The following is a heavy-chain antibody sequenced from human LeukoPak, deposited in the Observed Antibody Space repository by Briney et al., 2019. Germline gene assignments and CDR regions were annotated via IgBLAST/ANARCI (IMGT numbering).Heavy chain of an antibody. D-gene: IGHD2-15*01. J-gene: IGHJ5*02. CDR3: ARALGYCSGGSCTRGYNWFDP. CDR1: GGSISSSDYY. Sequence: SETLSLTCTVSGGSISSSDYYWGWIRQPPGKGLEWIGSIYYGESTYYNPSLKSRVTISVDTSMNQFSLKLSFVTTADTAVYYCARALGYCSGGSCTRGYNWFDPWGQGTLVTVPS. V-gene: IGHV4-39*01. CDR2: IYYGEST.